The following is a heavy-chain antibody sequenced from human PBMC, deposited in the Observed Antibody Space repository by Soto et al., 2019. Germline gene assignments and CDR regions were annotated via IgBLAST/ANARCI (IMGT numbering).Heavy chain of an antibody. CDR1: GFTFSSHA. V-gene: IGHV3-48*02. CDR2: IHGTRSII. Sequence: EVQLVESGGGLVQPGGSLKLSCAVSGFTFSSHAMNWVHQAPGKGLEWVAYIHGTRSIIYYADSVKGRFTISRDNAKNSLYLQMDSLRDEDTALYYCARDARNADYDYWGQGNLVTVSS. J-gene: IGHJ4*02. D-gene: IGHD3-16*01. CDR3: ARDARNADYDY.